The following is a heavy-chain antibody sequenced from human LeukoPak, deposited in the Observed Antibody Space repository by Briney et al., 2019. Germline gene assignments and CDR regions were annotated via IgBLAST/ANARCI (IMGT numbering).Heavy chain of an antibody. CDR2: MNPNSGNT. J-gene: IGHJ4*02. CDR1: GGTFSSYA. D-gene: IGHD3-22*01. Sequence: ASVKVSCKASGGTFSSYAISWVRQAPGQGLEWMGWMNPNSGNTGYAQKFQGRVTMTRNTSISTAYMELSSLRSEDTAVYYCARDSSGDSSGYYYWGQGTLVTVSS. CDR3: ARDSSGDSSGYYY. V-gene: IGHV1-8*02.